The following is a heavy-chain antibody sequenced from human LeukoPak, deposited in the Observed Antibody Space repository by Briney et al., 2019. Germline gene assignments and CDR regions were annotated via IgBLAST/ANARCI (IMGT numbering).Heavy chain of an antibody. J-gene: IGHJ5*02. CDR3: AKDYNRIAVAGNWFDP. V-gene: IGHV3-30*18. CDR1: GFTFSSYG. CDR2: ISYDGSNK. D-gene: IGHD6-19*01. Sequence: GGSLRLSCAASGFTFSSYGMHWVRQAPGKGLEWVAVISYDGSNKYYADSVKGRFTISRDNSKNTLYLQMNSLRAEDTAVYYCAKDYNRIAVAGNWFDPWGQGTLVTVSS.